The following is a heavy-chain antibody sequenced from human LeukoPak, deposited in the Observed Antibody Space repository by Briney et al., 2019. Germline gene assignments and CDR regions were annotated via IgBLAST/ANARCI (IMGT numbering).Heavy chain of an antibody. CDR2: IYISGST. V-gene: IGHV3-53*01. CDR3: AGREWGYSNGYDY. J-gene: IGHJ4*02. Sequence: VGSPRLSPAPSGVTVSSHYMSSVRQAPRKGLGWVSVIYISGSTYYAAAVKGRFPIPRDNSKNTLYLQLNSLGPEDTAVYYCAGREWGYSNGYDYWGQGTLVTVSS. D-gene: IGHD5-18*01. CDR1: GVTVSSHY.